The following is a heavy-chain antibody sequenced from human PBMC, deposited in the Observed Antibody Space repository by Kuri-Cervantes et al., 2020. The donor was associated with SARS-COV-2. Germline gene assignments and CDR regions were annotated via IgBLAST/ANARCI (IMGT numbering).Heavy chain of an antibody. CDR1: GFTFSDYY. D-gene: IGHD2-21*01. V-gene: IGHV3-11*04. CDR2: ISSSGSTI. Sequence: GESLKISCAASGFTFSDYYMSWIRQAPGKGLEWVSYISSSGSTIYYADSVKGRFTISRDNAKNSLYLQMNSLRAEDTAVYYCARDPYHGALDYWGQGALVTVSS. J-gene: IGHJ4*02. CDR3: ARDPYHGALDY.